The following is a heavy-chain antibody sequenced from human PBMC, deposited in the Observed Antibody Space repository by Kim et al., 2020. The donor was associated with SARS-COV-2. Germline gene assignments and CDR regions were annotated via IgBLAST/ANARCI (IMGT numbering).Heavy chain of an antibody. Sequence: ASVKVSCKASGYTFTSYAMHWVRQAPGQRLEWMGWINAGNGNTKYSQKFQGRVTITRDTSASTAYMELSSLRSEDTAVYYCARDHGRVVATMTYWGQGTLVTVSS. CDR3: ARDHGRVVATMTY. CDR2: INAGNGNT. CDR1: GYTFTSYA. D-gene: IGHD5-12*01. J-gene: IGHJ4*02. V-gene: IGHV1-3*01.